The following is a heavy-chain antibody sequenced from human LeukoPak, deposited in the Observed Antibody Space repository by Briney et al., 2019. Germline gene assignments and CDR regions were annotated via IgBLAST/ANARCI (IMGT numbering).Heavy chain of an antibody. CDR3: ARGEVGADRNFDN. J-gene: IGHJ4*02. Sequence: PSETLSLTCAVYGESLSGHYCSWIRQPPGKGLEWIGEINHSGSTNYNPSLKSRVSISVDTSKNQFSLKLSSVTAADTAVYYCARGEVGADRNFDNWGQGTLVTVSS. D-gene: IGHD1-26*01. V-gene: IGHV4-34*01. CDR2: INHSGST. CDR1: GESLSGHY.